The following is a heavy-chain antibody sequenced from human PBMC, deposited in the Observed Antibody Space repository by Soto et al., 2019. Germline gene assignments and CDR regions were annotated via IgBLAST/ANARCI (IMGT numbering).Heavy chain of an antibody. J-gene: IGHJ2*01. Sequence: QVPLVQSGGEVKKPGASVKVSCQASGYTFSDYAISWVRQAPGQGLEWMCWISASTRNTDQAQNFQGRVIMTLDTSTNTAYMELRSLRSDDTAVYYCVRCYCSVGSCYACWHFDLWGRGTLVTVSS. CDR1: GYTFSDYA. V-gene: IGHV1-18*01. D-gene: IGHD2-15*01. CDR3: VRCYCSVGSCYACWHFDL. CDR2: ISASTRNT.